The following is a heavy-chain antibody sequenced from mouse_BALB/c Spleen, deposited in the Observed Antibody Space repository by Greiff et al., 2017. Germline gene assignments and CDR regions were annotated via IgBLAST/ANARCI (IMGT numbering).Heavy chain of an antibody. CDR2: IYPGDGDT. D-gene: IGHD2-3*01. Sequence: QVQLQQSGAELARPGASVKLSCKASGYTFTSYWMQWVKQRPGPGLEWIGDIYPGDGDTRYTQKFKGKATLTADKSSSTAYMQLSSLASEDSAVYYSERGYYDDWGQGTTLTVSA. V-gene: IGHV1-87*01. CDR1: GYTFTSYW. CDR3: ERGYYDD. J-gene: IGHJ2*01.